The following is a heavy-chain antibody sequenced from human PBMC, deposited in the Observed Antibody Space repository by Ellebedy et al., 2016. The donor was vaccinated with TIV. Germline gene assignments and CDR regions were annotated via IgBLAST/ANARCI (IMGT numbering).Heavy chain of an antibody. D-gene: IGHD6-6*01. CDR1: GDSISNGGHY. Sequence: SETLSLXXTVSGDSISNGGHYWNWIRQPPGKGLEWIGEIYLTGSTNYNPSLKSRVTMSIDKSKTQFSLKLTSVTAADTAVYYCARAIIAPRPYYFDSWGQGALVTVSS. CDR3: ARAIIAPRPYYFDS. V-gene: IGHV4-39*07. CDR2: IYLTGST. J-gene: IGHJ4*02.